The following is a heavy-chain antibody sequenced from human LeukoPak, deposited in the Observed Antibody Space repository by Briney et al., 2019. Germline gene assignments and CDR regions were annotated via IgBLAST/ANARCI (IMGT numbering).Heavy chain of an antibody. CDR1: GFTFDDYA. CDR2: ISWDGGST. V-gene: IGHV3-43D*03. CDR3: AKGDSGSYYDNWFDP. D-gene: IGHD1-26*01. J-gene: IGHJ5*02. Sequence: GGSLRLSCAASGFTFDDYAMHWVRQAPGKGLEWVSLISWDGGSTYYADSVKGRFTISRDNSKNSLYLQMNSLRTEDTAFYYCAKGDSGSYYDNWFDPWGQGTLVTVSS.